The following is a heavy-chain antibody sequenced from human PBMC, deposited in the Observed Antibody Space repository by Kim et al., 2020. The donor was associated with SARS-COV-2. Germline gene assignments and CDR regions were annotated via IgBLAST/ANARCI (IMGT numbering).Heavy chain of an antibody. J-gene: IGHJ4*02. CDR3: ARGDSSGYYPPHFDY. CDR1: GFTFSSYS. Sequence: GGSLRLSCAASGFTFSSYSMNWVRQAPGKGLEWVSSISSSSSYIYYADSVKGRFTISRDNAKNSLYLQMNSLRAEDTAVYYCARGDSSGYYPPHFDYWGQGTLVTVSS. D-gene: IGHD3-22*01. CDR2: ISSSSSYI. V-gene: IGHV3-21*01.